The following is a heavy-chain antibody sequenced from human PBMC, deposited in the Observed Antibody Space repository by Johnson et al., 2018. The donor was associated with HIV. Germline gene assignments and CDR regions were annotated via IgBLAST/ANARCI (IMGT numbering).Heavy chain of an antibody. Sequence: QVQLVESGGGVVKPGGSLRLSCAASGFTFNDYYMSWIRQAPGKGLEWLSYISTSGATIYYVDSVKGRFTISRDNAKNSLYLQMNSLRAEDTALYYCASSRANDYGIPDAFPVWGQGTMVTVSS. CDR1: GFTFNDYY. CDR2: ISTSGATI. CDR3: ASSRANDYGIPDAFPV. V-gene: IGHV3-11*01. D-gene: IGHD4-17*01. J-gene: IGHJ3*01.